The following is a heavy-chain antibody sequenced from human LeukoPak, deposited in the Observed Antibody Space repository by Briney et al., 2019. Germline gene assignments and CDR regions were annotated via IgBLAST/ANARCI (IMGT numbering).Heavy chain of an antibody. V-gene: IGHV4-59*01. J-gene: IGHJ6*03. Sequence: PSETLSLTCTVSGGSISSYYWSWIRQPPGKGLEWIGYIYYSGSTNYNPSLKSRVTISVGTSKNQFSLKLSSVTAADTAVYYCARDSSSYGGMDVWGKGTTVTVSS. CDR3: ARDSSSYGGMDV. CDR1: GGSISSYY. D-gene: IGHD6-6*01. CDR2: IYYSGST.